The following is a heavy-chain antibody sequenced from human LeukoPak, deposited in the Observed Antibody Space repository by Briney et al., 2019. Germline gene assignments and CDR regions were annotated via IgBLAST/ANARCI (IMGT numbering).Heavy chain of an antibody. CDR3: ARRKGYFDY. V-gene: IGHV4-34*01. CDR2: INHSGST. J-gene: IGHJ4*02. Sequence: PSETLSLTCAVYGGSFSGYYWSWIRQPPGKGLEWIGEINHSGSTNYNPSLKSRVTISVDKSKNQFSLKLSSVTAADTAVYYCARRKGYFDYWGQGTLVTVSS. CDR1: GGSFSGYY.